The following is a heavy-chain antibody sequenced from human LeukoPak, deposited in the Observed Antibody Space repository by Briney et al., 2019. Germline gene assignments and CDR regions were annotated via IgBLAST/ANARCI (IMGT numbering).Heavy chain of an antibody. CDR1: GYSISSGFY. CDR3: ARGVGLTQGGTFDY. CDR2: IYHSGST. D-gene: IGHD1-1*01. Sequence: SQTLSLTCTVSGYSISSGFYWGWIRQPPGKRLEWIGSIYHSGSTHYNSSLKSRVTISVDTSKNQLSLKLSSVTAADTAVYYCARGVGLTQGGTFDYWGQGTLVTVSS. V-gene: IGHV4-38-2*02. J-gene: IGHJ4*02.